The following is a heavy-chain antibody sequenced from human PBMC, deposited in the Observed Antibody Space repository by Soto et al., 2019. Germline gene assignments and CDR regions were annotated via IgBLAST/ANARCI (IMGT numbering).Heavy chain of an antibody. J-gene: IGHJ4*02. CDR2: IYYSGST. V-gene: IGHV4-31*03. Sequence: QVQLQESGPGLVKPSQTLSLTCTVSGGSISSGGYYWSWIRQHPGKGLEWIGYIYYSGSTYYNPSLKSRVTISVDTSKNQFTLKLSSVTAADTAVYYCARASVDIVATEGFDYWGQGTLVTVSS. CDR3: ARASVDIVATEGFDY. D-gene: IGHD5-12*01. CDR1: GGSISSGGYY.